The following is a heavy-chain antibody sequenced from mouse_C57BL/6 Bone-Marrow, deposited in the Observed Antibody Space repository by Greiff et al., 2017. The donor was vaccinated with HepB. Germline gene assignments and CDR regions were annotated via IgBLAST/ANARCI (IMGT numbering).Heavy chain of an antibody. D-gene: IGHD1-1*01. J-gene: IGHJ2*01. V-gene: IGHV1-26*01. CDR2: INPNNGGT. Sequence: VQLQQSGPELVKPGASVKISCKASGYTFTDYYMNWVKQSHGKSLEWIGDINPNNGGTSYNQKFKGKATLTVDKSSSTAYMELRSLTSEDSAVYYCARELRYPYFDYWGQGTTLTVSS. CDR3: ARELRYPYFDY. CDR1: GYTFTDYY.